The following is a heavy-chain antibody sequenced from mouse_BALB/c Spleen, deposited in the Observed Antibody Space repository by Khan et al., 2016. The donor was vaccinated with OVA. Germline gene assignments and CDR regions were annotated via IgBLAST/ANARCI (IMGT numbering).Heavy chain of an antibody. Sequence: VQLQESGPGLVNPSQSLSFTCTVTGYSITSDYAWNWIRQFPGNKLEWMGYINYSGSTNYNPALKSRISVTRDTSKNQFFLQLNSVTTEDTATYYCARDGSRYNYAMDYWGQGTSVTVSS. CDR1: GYSITSDYA. D-gene: IGHD2-3*01. V-gene: IGHV3-2*02. J-gene: IGHJ4*01. CDR2: INYSGST. CDR3: ARDGSRYNYAMDY.